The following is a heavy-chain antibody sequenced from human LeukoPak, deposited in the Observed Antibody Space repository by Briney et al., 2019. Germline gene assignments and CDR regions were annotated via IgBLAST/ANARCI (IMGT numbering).Heavy chain of an antibody. D-gene: IGHD3-22*01. Sequence: GESLKISCKSSGYSFTSYWIGWVRQMPGKGLEWMGIIYPADSDTRYSPSFQGQVTISADKSITSAYLKWSSLKASDTAMYYCARRGGSSGYHLYYFDYWGQGTLVTVSS. CDR2: IYPADSDT. CDR1: GYSFTSYW. CDR3: ARRGGSSGYHLYYFDY. V-gene: IGHV5-51*01. J-gene: IGHJ4*02.